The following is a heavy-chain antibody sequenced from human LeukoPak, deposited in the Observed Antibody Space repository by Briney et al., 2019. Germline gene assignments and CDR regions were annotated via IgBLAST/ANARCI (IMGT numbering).Heavy chain of an antibody. V-gene: IGHV1-69*13. Sequence: SVKVSCKASGGTFSSYAISWVRQAPGQGLEWMGGIIPIFGTANYAQKFQGRVTITADESTSTAYMELSSLRSEDTAVYYCACQRIAVAANAEYFQHWGQGTLVTVSS. CDR2: IIPIFGTA. CDR1: GGTFSSYA. CDR3: ACQRIAVAANAEYFQH. J-gene: IGHJ1*01. D-gene: IGHD6-19*01.